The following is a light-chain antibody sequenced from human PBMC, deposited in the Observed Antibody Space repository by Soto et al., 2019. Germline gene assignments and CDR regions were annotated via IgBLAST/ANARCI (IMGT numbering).Light chain of an antibody. CDR1: QGISSY. Sequence: AIRMTQSPSSLSASTGDRVTITFRASQGISSYLAWYQQKPGKAPKLLIYAASTLQSGVPSRFSGSGSGTEFTLTINSLQPEDFATYYCQQYNSYPITFGQGTRLEIK. V-gene: IGKV1-8*01. CDR2: AAS. CDR3: QQYNSYPIT. J-gene: IGKJ5*01.